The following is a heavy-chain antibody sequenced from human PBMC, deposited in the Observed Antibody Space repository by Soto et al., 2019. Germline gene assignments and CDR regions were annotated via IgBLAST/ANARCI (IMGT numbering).Heavy chain of an antibody. V-gene: IGHV1-8*01. D-gene: IGHD3-3*01. J-gene: IGHJ6*02. CDR2: MNPNSGNT. Sequence: GASVKVSCKASGYTFTSYDINWVRQATGQGLEWMGWMNPNSGNTGYAQKFQGRVTMTRNTSISTAYMELSSLRSEDTAVYYCARVLGWASYYDFWSGYYNYYYYGMDVWGQGTTVTVSS. CDR3: ARVLGWASYYDFWSGYYNYYYYGMDV. CDR1: GYTFTSYD.